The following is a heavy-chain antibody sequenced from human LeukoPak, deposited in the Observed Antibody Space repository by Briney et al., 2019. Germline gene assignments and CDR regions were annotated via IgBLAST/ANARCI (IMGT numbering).Heavy chain of an antibody. V-gene: IGHV4-39*07. J-gene: IGHJ4*02. CDR1: GGSISSSSYY. Sequence: SETLSLTCTVSGGSISSSSYYWGWIRQPPGKGLEWIGSIYYSGSTYHNPSLKSRVTISVDKSKNQFSLKLSSVTAADTAVYYCARSGYFAYCEYWGQGTLVTVSS. CDR2: IYYSGST. CDR3: ARSGYFAYCEY. D-gene: IGHD2-21*01.